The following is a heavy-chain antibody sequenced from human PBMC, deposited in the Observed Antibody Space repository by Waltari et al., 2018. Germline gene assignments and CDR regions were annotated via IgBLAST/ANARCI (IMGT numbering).Heavy chain of an antibody. CDR3: ARGVIVATIFGAY. CDR2: INAGNGNT. D-gene: IGHD5-12*01. J-gene: IGHJ4*02. CDR1: GYTFTSYA. V-gene: IGHV1-3*01. Sequence: QVQLVQSGAEVKKPGASVKVSCKASGYTFTSYAMHWVRQAPGQRLEWMGWINAGNGNTKYSQKFQGRVTITRDTSASTADMELSSLRSEDTAVYYCARGVIVATIFGAYWGQGTLVTVSS.